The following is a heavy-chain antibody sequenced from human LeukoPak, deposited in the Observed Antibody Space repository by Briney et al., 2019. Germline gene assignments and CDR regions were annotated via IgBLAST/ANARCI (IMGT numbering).Heavy chain of an antibody. CDR3: ARGGSSWYLVFDY. CDR1: GYTFPVYY. CDR2: INPNGGGT. J-gene: IGHJ4*02. V-gene: IGHV1-2*02. Sequence: ASVKCSCKASGYTFPVYYMHWVRPARRQGLEWMGWINPNGGGTNYGHKSQGRVNMTRDMSINTDYMEVSSLRSDDTAVYGCARGGSSWYLVFDYWGQGTLVTVSS. D-gene: IGHD6-13*01.